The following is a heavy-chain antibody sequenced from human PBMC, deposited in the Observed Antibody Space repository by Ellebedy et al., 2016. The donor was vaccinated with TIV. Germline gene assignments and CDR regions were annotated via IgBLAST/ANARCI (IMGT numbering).Heavy chain of an antibody. D-gene: IGHD6-13*01. CDR3: ARVTFGAAAGLDY. V-gene: IGHV1-2*02. CDR2: INPNSGGT. Sequence: ASVKVSXXASGYTFTGYYMHWVRQAPGQGLEWMGWINPNSGGTNYAQKFQGRVTMTRDTSISTAYMELSRLRSDDTAVYYCARVTFGAAAGLDYWGQGTLVTVSS. CDR1: GYTFTGYY. J-gene: IGHJ4*02.